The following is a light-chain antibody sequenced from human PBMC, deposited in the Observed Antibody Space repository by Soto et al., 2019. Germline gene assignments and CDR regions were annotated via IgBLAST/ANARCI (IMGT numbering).Light chain of an antibody. Sequence: EIVLTQSPGTLSLSPGERATLSSRASQSVSSSYLVWYQQKPGQAPRLLIYGTSSRATGIPDRFSGSGSGTDFTLTISRLEPEDFAVYYCQQYGNSPYTFGQGTKLEI. CDR3: QQYGNSPYT. J-gene: IGKJ2*01. V-gene: IGKV3-20*01. CDR2: GTS. CDR1: QSVSSSY.